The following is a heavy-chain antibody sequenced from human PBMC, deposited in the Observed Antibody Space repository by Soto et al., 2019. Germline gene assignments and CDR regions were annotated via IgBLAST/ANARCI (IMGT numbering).Heavy chain of an antibody. D-gene: IGHD5-18*01. V-gene: IGHV4-39*01. Sequence: SETLSLTCTVSGGSISSSSYYWGWIRQPPGKGLEWIGSIYYSGSTYYNPSLKSRVTISVDTSKNQFSLKLSSVTAADTAVYYCARQFGYSYGGVEFDYWGQGTLVTVSS. CDR3: ARQFGYSYGGVEFDY. CDR1: GGSISSSSYY. CDR2: IYYSGST. J-gene: IGHJ4*02.